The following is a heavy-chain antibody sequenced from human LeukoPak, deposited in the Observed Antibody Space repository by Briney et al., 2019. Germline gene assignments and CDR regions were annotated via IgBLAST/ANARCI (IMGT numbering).Heavy chain of an antibody. CDR3: ARDRDDFWSGYAAFDI. Sequence: PGGSLRLSCAASGFTFSSYSMNWVRQVPGKGLEWVSSISSSSSYIYYADSVKGRFTISRDNAKNSLYLQMNSLRAEDTAVYYCARDRDDFWSGYAAFDIWGQGTMVTVSS. D-gene: IGHD3-3*01. V-gene: IGHV3-21*01. CDR2: ISSSSSYI. J-gene: IGHJ3*02. CDR1: GFTFSSYS.